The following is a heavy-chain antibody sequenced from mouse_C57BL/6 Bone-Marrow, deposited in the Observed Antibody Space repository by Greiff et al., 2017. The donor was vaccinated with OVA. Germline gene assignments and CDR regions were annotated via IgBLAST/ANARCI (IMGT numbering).Heavy chain of an antibody. D-gene: IGHD2-1*01. V-gene: IGHV5-12*01. CDR1: GFTFSDYY. CDR2: ISNGGGST. Sequence: EVQVVESGGGLVQPGGSLKLSCAASGFTFSDYYMYWVRQTPEKRLEWVAYISNGGGSTYYPDTVKGRFTISRDNAKNTLYLQMGRLKSEDTAMYYCARRGVTGFAYWGQGTLVTVSA. J-gene: IGHJ3*01. CDR3: ARRGVTGFAY.